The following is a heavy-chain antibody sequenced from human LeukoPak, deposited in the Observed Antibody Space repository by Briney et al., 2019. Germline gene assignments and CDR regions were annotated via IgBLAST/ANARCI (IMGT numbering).Heavy chain of an antibody. CDR3: AKDMGYYYDSSGLDY. V-gene: IGHV3-66*03. CDR2: IYSIGIT. CDR1: GFSVNNNY. Sequence: GGSLRLSCAVSGFSVNNNYMSWVRQAPGKGLEWVSVIYSIGITFYADSVKGRFTISRDNSKNTLYLQMNSLRAEDTAVYYCAKDMGYYYDSSGLDYWGQGTLVTVSS. J-gene: IGHJ4*02. D-gene: IGHD3-22*01.